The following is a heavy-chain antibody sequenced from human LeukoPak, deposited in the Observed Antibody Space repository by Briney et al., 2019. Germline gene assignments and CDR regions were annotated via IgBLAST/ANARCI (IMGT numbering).Heavy chain of an antibody. CDR2: IYYSGST. Sequence: PSETLSLTCTVSGGSISSYYWSWIRQPPGKGLEWIGYIYYSGSTNYNPSLKSRVTISVDTSKNQFSLKPSSVTAADTAVYYCARDKSWFDPWGQGTLVTVSS. J-gene: IGHJ5*02. V-gene: IGHV4-59*01. CDR1: GGSISSYY. CDR3: ARDKSWFDP.